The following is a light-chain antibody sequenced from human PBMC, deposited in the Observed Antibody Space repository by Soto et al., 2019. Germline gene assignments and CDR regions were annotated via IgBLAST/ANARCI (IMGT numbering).Light chain of an antibody. CDR2: EVS. CDR3: SSYAGRNQILV. Sequence: QSVLTQPPSASGSPGQSVTISCTGTSSDVGGYNYVSWYQQHPGKAPKLMIYEVSKRPSGVPDRFSGSKSGNTASLTVSGLQAEDEADYYCSSYAGRNQILVFGTGTKLTVL. CDR1: SSDVGGYNY. V-gene: IGLV2-8*01. J-gene: IGLJ1*01.